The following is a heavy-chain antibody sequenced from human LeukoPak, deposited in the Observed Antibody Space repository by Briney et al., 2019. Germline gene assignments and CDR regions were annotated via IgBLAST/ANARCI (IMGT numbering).Heavy chain of an antibody. CDR2: IYYSGST. J-gene: IGHJ5*02. CDR1: GGSISSYY. Sequence: PSETLSLTCTVSGGSISSYYWSWIRQPPGKGLEWIGYIYYSGSTNYNPSLKSRVTISVDTSKNQFSLKLSSVTAADTAVYYCARHQRYCSGGSCYFFISWFDPWGQGTLVTVSS. D-gene: IGHD2-15*01. CDR3: ARHQRYCSGGSCYFFISWFDP. V-gene: IGHV4-59*08.